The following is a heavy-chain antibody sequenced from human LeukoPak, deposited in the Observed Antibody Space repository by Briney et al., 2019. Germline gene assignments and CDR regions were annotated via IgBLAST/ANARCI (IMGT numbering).Heavy chain of an antibody. CDR2: ISAYNGNT. D-gene: IGHD6-19*01. CDR1: GYTFTSYG. Sequence: GASVKVSCKASGYTFTSYGISWVRQAPGQGLEWMGWISAYNGNTNYAQKLQGSVTMTTDTSTSTAYMELRSLRSDDTAVYYCAKDRSSSGWIDAFDIWGQGTMVTVSS. V-gene: IGHV1-18*01. J-gene: IGHJ3*02. CDR3: AKDRSSSGWIDAFDI.